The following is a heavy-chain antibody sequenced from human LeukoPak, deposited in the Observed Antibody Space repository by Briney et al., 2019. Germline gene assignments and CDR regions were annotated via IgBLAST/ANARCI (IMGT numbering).Heavy chain of an antibody. CDR1: GYSISSSNW. CDR2: IYYSGST. J-gene: IGHJ3*02. D-gene: IGHD2-15*01. CDR3: ARTPPPYCSGGSCYGKNAFDI. V-gene: IGHV4-28*01. Sequence: SDTLPLTCAVSGYSISSSNWWGWIRQPPGKGLEWIGYIYYSGSTYYNPSLKSRVTMSVDTSKNQFSLKLSSVTAVDTAVYYCARTPPPYCSGGSCYGKNAFDIWGQGTMVTVSS.